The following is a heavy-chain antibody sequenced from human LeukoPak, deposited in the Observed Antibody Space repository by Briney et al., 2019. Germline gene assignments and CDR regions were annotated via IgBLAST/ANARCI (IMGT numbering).Heavy chain of an antibody. CDR3: ATYSNWVAGDV. J-gene: IGHJ6*02. V-gene: IGHV3-7*01. Sequence: GGSLRLSCAASGFTFSGTWMSWVRQAPGKGLEWVAAIKDDGGETDYVDSVKGRFTISRDNAKNSLYLQMNSLTAEDTAVYYCATYSNWVAGDVWGQGTTVSVSS. D-gene: IGHD7-27*01. CDR2: IKDDGGET. CDR1: GFTFSGTW.